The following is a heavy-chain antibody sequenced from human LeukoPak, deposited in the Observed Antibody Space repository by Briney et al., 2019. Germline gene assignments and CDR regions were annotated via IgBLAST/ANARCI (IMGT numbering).Heavy chain of an antibody. J-gene: IGHJ4*02. V-gene: IGHV1-2*02. Sequence: ASVKVSCEASGYTFTGYYMHWVRQAPGQGLEWMGWINPNSGGTNYAQKFQGRVTMTRDTSISTAYMELSRLRSDDTAVYYCARTQPQWLVRGGFDYWGQGTLVTVSS. CDR2: INPNSGGT. CDR1: GYTFTGYY. CDR3: ARTQPQWLVRGGFDY. D-gene: IGHD6-19*01.